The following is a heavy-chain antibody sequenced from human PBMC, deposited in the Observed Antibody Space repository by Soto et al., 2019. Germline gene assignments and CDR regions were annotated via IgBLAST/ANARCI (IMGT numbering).Heavy chain of an antibody. CDR3: AKDSRYYDSSDYFDY. CDR1: GFTFSSYD. J-gene: IGHJ4*02. CDR2: ISSSGSTI. V-gene: IGHV3-48*03. D-gene: IGHD3-22*01. Sequence: GGSLRLSCAASGFTFSSYDMNWVRQAPGKGLEWVSYISSSGSTIYYADSVKGRFTISRDNAKNSLYLQLNSLRDEDTAVYYCAKDSRYYDSSDYFDYWGQGTLVTVSS.